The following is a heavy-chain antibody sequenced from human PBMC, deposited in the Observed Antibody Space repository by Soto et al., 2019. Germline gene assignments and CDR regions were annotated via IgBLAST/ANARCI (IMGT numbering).Heavy chain of an antibody. Sequence: GGSLRLSCAASGFTFSSYWMHWVRQASGKGLVWVSRINSDGSSTSYADSVKGRFTISRDNAKNTLYLQMNSLRAEDTAVYYCAIFDCSGGRCYHLYYWGQGSLVTVSS. D-gene: IGHD2-15*01. CDR2: INSDGSST. J-gene: IGHJ4*02. CDR3: AIFDCSGGRCYHLYY. V-gene: IGHV3-74*01. CDR1: GFTFSSYW.